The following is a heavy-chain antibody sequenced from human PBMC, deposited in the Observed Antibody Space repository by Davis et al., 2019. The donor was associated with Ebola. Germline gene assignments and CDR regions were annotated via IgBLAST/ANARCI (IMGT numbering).Heavy chain of an antibody. Sequence: GESLKISCAASGFTFSSYSMNWVRQAPGKGLEWVSSISSSSYMYYADSVKGRFTISRDNAKNSLYLQMNSLRAEDTAVYYCAGGESGWDASDIWGRGTMVTVSS. J-gene: IGHJ3*02. CDR2: ISSSSYM. V-gene: IGHV3-21*01. D-gene: IGHD6-19*01. CDR3: AGGESGWDASDI. CDR1: GFTFSSYS.